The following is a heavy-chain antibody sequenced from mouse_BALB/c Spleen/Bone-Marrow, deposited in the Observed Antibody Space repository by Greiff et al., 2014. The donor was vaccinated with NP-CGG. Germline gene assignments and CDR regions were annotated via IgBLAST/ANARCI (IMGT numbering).Heavy chain of an antibody. Sequence: VKLQESGAELVKPGASVKLSCKASGYTFTSYWMHWVQLRPGQGFEWIGEINPSNGGTNYNEKFKRKATLTVDKSSSTAYMQLSSLTSEDPAVYYCTIGGFDYWGQGTTLTVSS. CDR2: INPSNGGT. V-gene: IGHV1S16*01. J-gene: IGHJ2*01. CDR1: GYTFTSYW. CDR3: TIGGFDY.